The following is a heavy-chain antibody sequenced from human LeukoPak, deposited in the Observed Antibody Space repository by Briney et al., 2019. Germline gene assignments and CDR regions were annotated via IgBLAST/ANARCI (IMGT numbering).Heavy chain of an antibody. CDR1: GESFSDYY. CDR2: INESGNT. V-gene: IGHV4-34*01. Sequence: PSETLSLTCAVYGESFSDYYWSWFRQPPGKGPEWIGEINESGNTNYNPSLKSRVTILVDRSKTQFYLKMNSVTAADTATYYCAKGVSRWGQGTLVTVSS. CDR3: AKGVSR. J-gene: IGHJ4*02.